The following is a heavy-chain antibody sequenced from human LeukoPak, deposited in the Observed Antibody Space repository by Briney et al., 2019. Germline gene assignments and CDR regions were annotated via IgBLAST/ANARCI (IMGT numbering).Heavy chain of an antibody. V-gene: IGHV3-48*04. D-gene: IGHD3-16*01. CDR1: GFTFSSYS. CDR3: ARWGLENGMDV. Sequence: HPGGSLRLSCAASGFTFSSYSMNWVRQAPGKGLEWVSYISSSSSTIYYADSVKGRFTISRDNAKNSLYLQMNSLRAEDTAVYYCARWGLENGMDVWGQGTTVTVSS. CDR2: ISSSSSTI. J-gene: IGHJ6*02.